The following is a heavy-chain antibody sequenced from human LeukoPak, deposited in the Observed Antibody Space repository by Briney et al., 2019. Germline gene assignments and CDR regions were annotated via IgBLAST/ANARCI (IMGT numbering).Heavy chain of an antibody. CDR3: AKDISAMVFFAFDT. CDR1: GFTFSSYW. CDR2: INSDGSST. D-gene: IGHD5-18*01. V-gene: IGHV3-74*01. Sequence: GGSLRLSCAASGFTFSSYWMHWVRQAPGKGLVWVSRINSDGSSTSYADSVKGRFTISRDNAKNTLYLQMNSLRAEDTALYYCAKDISAMVFFAFDTWGQGTMVTVSS. J-gene: IGHJ3*02.